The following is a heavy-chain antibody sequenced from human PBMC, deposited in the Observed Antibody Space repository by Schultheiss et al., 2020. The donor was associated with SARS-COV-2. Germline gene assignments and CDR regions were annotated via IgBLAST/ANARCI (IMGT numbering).Heavy chain of an antibody. Sequence: SQTLSLTCTVSGGSISSGSYYWSWIRQPAGKGLEWIGRIYTSGSTNYNPSLKSRVTISVDTSKNQFPLKLSSVTAADTAVYYCARGYGSGSYTVFDPWGQGTLVTVSS. CDR3: ARGYGSGSYTVFDP. CDR1: GGSISSGSYY. J-gene: IGHJ5*02. CDR2: IYTSGST. V-gene: IGHV4-61*02. D-gene: IGHD3-10*01.